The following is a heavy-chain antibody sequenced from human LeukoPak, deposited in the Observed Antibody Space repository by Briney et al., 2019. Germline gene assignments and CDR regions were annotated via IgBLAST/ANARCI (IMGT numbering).Heavy chain of an antibody. V-gene: IGHV4-61*02. J-gene: IGHJ3*02. CDR1: GGSISSGSYY. CDR2: IYTSGST. CDR3: ARGGVYMTWAFDI. Sequence: SETLSLTCTVSGGSISSGSYYWSWIRQPAGKGLEWIGRIYTSGSTNYNPSLKSRVTISVDTSKNQFSLKLSSVTAADTAVYYCARGGVYMTWAFDIWGQGTMVTVSS. D-gene: IGHD3-10*01.